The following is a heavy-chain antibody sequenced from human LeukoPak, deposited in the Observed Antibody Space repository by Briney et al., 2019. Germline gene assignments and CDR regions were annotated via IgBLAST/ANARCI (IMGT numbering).Heavy chain of an antibody. V-gene: IGHV1-8*01. CDR3: ARVRRTNWFDP. D-gene: IGHD3-3*01. CDR1: GYTFTSYD. Sequence: ASVKVSCKASGYTFTSYDINWVRQATEQGLEWMGWMNTNSGNTGYAQKFQGRVTMTRNTSISTAYMELSSLRSEDTAVYYCARVRRTNWFDPWGQGTLVTVSS. J-gene: IGHJ5*02. CDR2: MNTNSGNT.